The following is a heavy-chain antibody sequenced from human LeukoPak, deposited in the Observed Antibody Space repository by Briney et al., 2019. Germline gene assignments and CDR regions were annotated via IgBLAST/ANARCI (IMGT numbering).Heavy chain of an antibody. CDR1: GYSFTSYW. J-gene: IGHJ3*02. CDR2: IDPSDSYT. V-gene: IGHV5-10-1*01. CDR3: ASPGSTYSSSWHYAFDI. D-gene: IGHD6-13*01. Sequence: KPGESLRISCKGSGYSFTSYWISWVRQMLGKGLEWMGRIDPSDSYTNYSPSFQGHVTISADKSISTAYLQWSSLKASDTAMYYCASPGSTYSSSWHYAFDIWGQGTMVTVSS.